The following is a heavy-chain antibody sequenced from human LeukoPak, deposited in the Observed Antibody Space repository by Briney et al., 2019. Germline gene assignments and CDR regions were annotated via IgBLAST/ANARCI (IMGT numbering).Heavy chain of an antibody. J-gene: IGHJ3*02. CDR1: GGSISSNRW. D-gene: IGHD6-6*01. CDR3: AREGKPEYSSSSYAFDI. Sequence: SETLSLTCVVTGGSISSNRWWHWVRQTPGKGLEWIGEIYHSGSTGYNPSLKSRVTISVDKSRNQFSLRLTSVIAADMAVYYCAREGKPEYSSSSYAFDIWGQGTMVTVSS. V-gene: IGHV4-4*02. CDR2: IYHSGST.